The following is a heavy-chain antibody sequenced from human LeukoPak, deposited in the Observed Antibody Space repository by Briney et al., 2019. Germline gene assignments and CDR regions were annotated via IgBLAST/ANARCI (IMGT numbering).Heavy chain of an antibody. Sequence: PSETLSLTCAVYGGSFSGYYWSWIRQPPGKGLEWIGEINHSGSTNYNPSLESRVTISVDTSKNQFSLKLSSVTAADTAVYYCARGFYYYGSGSKPSGWGQGTLVTVSS. D-gene: IGHD3-10*01. V-gene: IGHV4-34*01. CDR1: GGSFSGYY. CDR2: INHSGST. CDR3: ARGFYYYGSGSKPSG. J-gene: IGHJ4*02.